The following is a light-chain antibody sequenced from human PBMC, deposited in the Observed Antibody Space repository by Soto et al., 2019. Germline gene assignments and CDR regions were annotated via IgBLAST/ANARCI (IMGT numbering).Light chain of an antibody. CDR1: QSVSSSY. CDR3: QQYGSSPLT. V-gene: IGKV3-20*01. CDR2: GAS. J-gene: IGKJ4*01. Sequence: EIVMTQSPATLSVSPGERATLSCRASQSVSSSYLAWYQQKPGQAPRLLIYGASSRATGFPDRFSGSGSGPDFTLTISRLEPEDFAVYYCQQYGSSPLTYGGGTKVDIK.